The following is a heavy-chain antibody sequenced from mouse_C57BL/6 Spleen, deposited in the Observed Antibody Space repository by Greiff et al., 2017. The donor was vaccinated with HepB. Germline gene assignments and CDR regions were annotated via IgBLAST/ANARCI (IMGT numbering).Heavy chain of an antibody. J-gene: IGHJ2*01. D-gene: IGHD4-1*02. V-gene: IGHV1-82*01. CDR1: GYAFSSSW. CDR3: AKGQLGRGNYFDY. Sequence: QVQLQQSGPELVKPGASVKISCKASGYAFSSSWMNWVKQRPGKGLEWIGRIYPGDGDTNYNGKFKGKATLTADKSSSTAYMQLSSLTSEDSAVYFCAKGQLGRGNYFDYWGQGTTLTVSS. CDR2: IYPGDGDT.